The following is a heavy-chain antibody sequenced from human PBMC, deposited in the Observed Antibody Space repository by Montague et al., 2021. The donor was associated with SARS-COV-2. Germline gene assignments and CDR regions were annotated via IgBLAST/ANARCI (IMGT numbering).Heavy chain of an antibody. D-gene: IGHD6-13*01. CDR2: IDWDDDK. CDR3: ARMWAAAVHFDY. CDR1: GFSLSTSGMC. Sequence: PALVKPTQTLTLTCTFSGFSLSTSGMCVSWIRQPPGKALEWLARIDWDDDKYYSTSLKTRLTISKDTSKNQVVLTMTNMDPVDTATYYCARMWAAAVHFDYWGQGTLVTVSS. J-gene: IGHJ4*02. V-gene: IGHV2-70*11.